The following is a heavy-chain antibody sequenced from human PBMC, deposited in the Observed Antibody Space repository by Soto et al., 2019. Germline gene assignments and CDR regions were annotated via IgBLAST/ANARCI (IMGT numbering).Heavy chain of an antibody. J-gene: IGHJ5*02. Sequence: SETLSLTCAVYGGSFSGYYWSWIRQPPGKGLKWIGEINHSGSTNYNPSLKSRVTISVDTSKNQFSLKLSSVTAADTAVYYCARSNIVVVVAASNWFDPWGQGTLVTVSS. CDR2: INHSGST. D-gene: IGHD2-15*01. CDR1: GGSFSGYY. CDR3: ARSNIVVVVAASNWFDP. V-gene: IGHV4-34*01.